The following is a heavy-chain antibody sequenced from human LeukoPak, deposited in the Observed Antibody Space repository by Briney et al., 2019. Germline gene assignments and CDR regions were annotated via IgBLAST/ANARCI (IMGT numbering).Heavy chain of an antibody. CDR2: IYSGGST. CDR1: GFTVSNNY. D-gene: IGHD1-1*01. J-gene: IGHJ4*02. V-gene: IGHV3-53*01. Sequence: GGSLRLSCAASGFTVSNNYMSWVRQAPGKGLEWVSVIYSGGSTYYADSVKGRVTISRDTSKNTLYLQMNSLRAEDTAVYYCARGSHLNSFDYWGQGTLVTVSS. CDR3: ARGSHLNSFDY.